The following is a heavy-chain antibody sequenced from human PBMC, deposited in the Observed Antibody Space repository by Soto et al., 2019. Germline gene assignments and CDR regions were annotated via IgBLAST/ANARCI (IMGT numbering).Heavy chain of an antibody. CDR1: GGTFSSYA. CDR3: ARDPGYYYDY. V-gene: IGHV1-69*05. CDR2: IIPIFGTA. J-gene: IGHJ4*02. Sequence: GASVKVSCKASGGTFSSYAISWVRQAPGHGLEWMGGIIPIFGTANYAQKFQGRVTLTTDTSTSTTYMELRSLRSDDTAVYYCARDPGYYYDYWGQGTLVTVSS.